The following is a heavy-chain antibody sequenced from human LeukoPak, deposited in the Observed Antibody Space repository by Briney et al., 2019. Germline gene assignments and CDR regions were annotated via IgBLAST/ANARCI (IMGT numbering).Heavy chain of an antibody. D-gene: IGHD6-6*01. V-gene: IGHV4-38-2*02. CDR2: GYHDGRT. J-gene: IGHJ5*02. Sequence: SETLSLTCTVSGYSISSGYYWAWLRRPPGRGREWIGKGYHDGRTNYNTSLKSRVTISVDTSTNQFSLKLSSVTAADTAVYYCARASIAARWGIDPWGQGTLVTVSS. CDR3: ARASIAARWGIDP. CDR1: GYSISSGYY.